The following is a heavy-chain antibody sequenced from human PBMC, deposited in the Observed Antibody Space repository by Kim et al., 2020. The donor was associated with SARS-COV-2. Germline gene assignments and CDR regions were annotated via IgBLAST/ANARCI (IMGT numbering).Heavy chain of an antibody. D-gene: IGHD6-6*01. CDR3: ARVVYSSSFFDY. CDR1: GGSISSSSYY. V-gene: IGHV4-39*01. CDR2: IYYSGST. Sequence: SETLSLTCTVSGGSISSSSYYWGWIRQPPGKGLEWIGSIYYSGSTYYNPSLKSRVTISVDTSKNQFSLKLSSVTAADTAVYYCARVVYSSSFFDYWGQGTLVTVSS. J-gene: IGHJ4*02.